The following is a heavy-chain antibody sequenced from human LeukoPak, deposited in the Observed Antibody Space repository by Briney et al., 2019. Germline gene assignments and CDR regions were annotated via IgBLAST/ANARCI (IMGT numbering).Heavy chain of an antibody. D-gene: IGHD3-22*01. CDR1: GYTFSSYG. CDR3: ARAFYHDTSGYYDY. Sequence: GASVKDSCKVSGYTFSSYGICWVRQAPGQGLEWMGWISAHNGNTNYAQKLQGRITMTTDTSTSTAYMELRSLRSDDTAVYYCARAFYHDTSGYYDYWGQGTLVTVSS. J-gene: IGHJ4*02. V-gene: IGHV1-18*01. CDR2: ISAHNGNT.